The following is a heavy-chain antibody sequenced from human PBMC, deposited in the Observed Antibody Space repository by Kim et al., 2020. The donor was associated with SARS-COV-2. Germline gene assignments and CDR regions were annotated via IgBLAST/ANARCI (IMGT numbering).Heavy chain of an antibody. CDR3: ASFEA. CDR2: DRSNK. J-gene: IGHJ4*02. D-gene: IGHD3-9*01. V-gene: IGHV3-30*01. Sequence: DRSNKYYADSVKGRFTISRDNSKNTLYLQMNSLGAEDTAVYYCASFEAWGQGTLVTVSS.